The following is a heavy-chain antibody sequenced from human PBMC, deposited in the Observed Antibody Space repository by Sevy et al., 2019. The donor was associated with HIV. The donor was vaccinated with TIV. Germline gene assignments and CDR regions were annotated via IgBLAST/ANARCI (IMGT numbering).Heavy chain of an antibody. J-gene: IGHJ4*02. CDR1: GFTFDMYW. V-gene: IGHV3-7*03. CDR3: ARRYFDL. Sequence: GGSLSLSCDASGFTFDMYWMQWVRQAPGKGLGWVANIRQDGNEIYYAAAVRGRFTISRDNAKGSLYLQMNNLRVEDTATYYCARRYFDLWGQGTLVTVSS. CDR2: IRQDGNEI.